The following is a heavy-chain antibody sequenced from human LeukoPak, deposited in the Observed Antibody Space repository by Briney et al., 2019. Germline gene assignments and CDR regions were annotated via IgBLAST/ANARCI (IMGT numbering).Heavy chain of an antibody. J-gene: IGHJ4*02. Sequence: PSETLSLTCAVSGGSISSINLWWSWVRQPPGKGLEWIGYIYYSGSTNYNPSLKSRVTISVDTSKKQFSLKLSSVTAADTAVYYCARVSNILRPYYFDYWGQGTLVTVSS. CDR1: GGSISSINLW. D-gene: IGHD2/OR15-2a*01. CDR3: ARVSNILRPYYFDY. V-gene: IGHV4-61*01. CDR2: IYYSGST.